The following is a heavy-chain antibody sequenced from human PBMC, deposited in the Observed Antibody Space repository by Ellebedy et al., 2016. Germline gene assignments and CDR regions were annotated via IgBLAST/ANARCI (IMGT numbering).Heavy chain of an antibody. J-gene: IGHJ4*02. CDR1: GGTFSSYA. D-gene: IGHD2-15*01. CDR2: IIPILGIA. CDR3: ARSDSIIPYWYFDY. V-gene: IGHV1-69*04. Sequence: SVKVSCXASGGTFSSYAISWVRQAPGQGLEWMGRIIPILGIANYAQKFQGRVTITADKSTSTAYMELSSLRSEDTAVYYCARSDSIIPYWYFDYWGQGTLVTVSS.